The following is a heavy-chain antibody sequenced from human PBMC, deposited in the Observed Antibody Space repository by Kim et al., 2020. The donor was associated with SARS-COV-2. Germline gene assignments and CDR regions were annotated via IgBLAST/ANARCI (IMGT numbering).Heavy chain of an antibody. D-gene: IGHD3-16*02. CDR3: ARGLRYDYVWGSFRSDYYYGMDV. V-gene: IGHV4-34*01. J-gene: IGHJ6*02. Sequence: SETLSLTCAVYGGSFSAYYWSWIRQPPGQGLEWIGEINHSGSTNTNPSLKSRVTITVDTSKNQFSLTLSSVTAADTAVYYCARGLRYDYVWGSFRSDYYYGMDVWGQGTTVTVSS. CDR1: GGSFSAYY. CDR2: INHSGST.